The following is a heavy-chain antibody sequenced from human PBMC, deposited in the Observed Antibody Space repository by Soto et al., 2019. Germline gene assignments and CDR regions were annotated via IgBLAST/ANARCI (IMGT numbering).Heavy chain of an antibody. V-gene: IGHV4-59*01. Sequence: SETLSLTCTVSGGSISSYYWSWIRQPPGKGLEWIGYIYYSGSTNYNPSLKSRVTISVDTSKNQFSLKLSSVTAADTAVYYCARIYYYGMDVWGQGTTVTVSS. J-gene: IGHJ6*02. CDR2: IYYSGST. CDR1: GGSISSYY. CDR3: ARIYYYGMDV.